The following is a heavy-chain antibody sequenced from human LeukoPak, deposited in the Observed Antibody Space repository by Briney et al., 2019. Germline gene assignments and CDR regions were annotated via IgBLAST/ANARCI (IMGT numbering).Heavy chain of an antibody. Sequence: SETLSLTCAVYGGSFSGYYWSWIRQPPGKGLEWIGEINHSGSTNYNPSLKSRVTISVDTSKNQFSLKLSSVTAADTAVYYCATAKYSSGWGRFWGQGTLVTVSS. J-gene: IGHJ4*02. CDR2: INHSGST. CDR1: GGSFSGYY. V-gene: IGHV4-34*01. D-gene: IGHD6-19*01. CDR3: ATAKYSSGWGRF.